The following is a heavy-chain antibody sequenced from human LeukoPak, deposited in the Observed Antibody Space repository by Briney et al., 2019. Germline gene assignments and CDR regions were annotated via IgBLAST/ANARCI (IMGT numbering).Heavy chain of an antibody. Sequence: PGGSLRLSCAASGFTFSSYSMNWVRQAPGKGLEWVSSISSSSSYIYYADSVKGRFTISRDNAKNSMYLQMNSLRAEDTAVYYCARDRSGPRGAEYAFDVWGQGTMVTVSS. V-gene: IGHV3-21*01. D-gene: IGHD1-14*01. CDR1: GFTFSSYS. J-gene: IGHJ3*01. CDR3: ARDRSGPRGAEYAFDV. CDR2: ISSSSSYI.